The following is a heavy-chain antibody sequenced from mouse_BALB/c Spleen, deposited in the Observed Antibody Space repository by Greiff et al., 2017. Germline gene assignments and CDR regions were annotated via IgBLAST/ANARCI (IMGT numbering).Heavy chain of an antibody. CDR1: GYTFTSYW. Sequence: VKLMESGAELAKPGASVKMSCKASGYTFTSYWMHWVKQRPGQGLEWIGYINPSTGYTEYNQKFKDKATLTADKSSSTAYMQLSSLTSEDSAVYYCARSLYDYGSSYDAMDYWGQGTSVTVSS. J-gene: IGHJ4*01. CDR3: ARSLYDYGSSYDAMDY. V-gene: IGHV1-7*01. D-gene: IGHD1-1*01. CDR2: INPSTGYT.